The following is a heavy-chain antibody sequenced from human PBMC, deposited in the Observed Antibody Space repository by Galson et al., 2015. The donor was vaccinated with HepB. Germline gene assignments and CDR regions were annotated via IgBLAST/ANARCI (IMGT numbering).Heavy chain of an antibody. CDR1: GDSVSSNSAS. Sequence: CAISGDSVSSNSASWNWIRQSPSRGLEWLGRTYCRSKWYNDYAVSVKSRIIINPDTSENQFSLQLKSVTPEDTAVYYCASQDGHIWGQGTLVTVSA. J-gene: IGHJ4*02. V-gene: IGHV6-1*01. CDR3: ASQDGHI. CDR2: TYCRSKWYN. D-gene: IGHD4-17*01.